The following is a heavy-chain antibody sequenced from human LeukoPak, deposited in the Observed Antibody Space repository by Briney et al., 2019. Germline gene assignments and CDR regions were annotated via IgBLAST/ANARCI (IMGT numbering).Heavy chain of an antibody. CDR3: ATTAAGPTPLDY. D-gene: IGHD6-13*01. J-gene: IGHJ4*02. V-gene: IGHV1-2*02. Sequence: ASVKVSCKASGYTFTGYYMHWVRQAPGQGLEWMGWINPNSGGTNYAQKFQGRVTMTRDTSISTAYMELSRLRSDDTALYYCATTAAGPTPLDYWGQGTLVTVSS. CDR2: INPNSGGT. CDR1: GYTFTGYY.